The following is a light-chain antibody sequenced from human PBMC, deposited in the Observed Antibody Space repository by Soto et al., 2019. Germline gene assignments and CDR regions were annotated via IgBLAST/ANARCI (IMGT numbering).Light chain of an antibody. CDR2: NDN. V-gene: IGLV1-44*01. Sequence: QSALTQPPSASATPGQRVTISCSGSSSNIGSRTVNWYQQLPGSAPKLLVYNDNQRPSGVPDRFSGSESGTSASLAISGLQSEDEADYYCAAWDDSLHVIFGGGTKLTVL. CDR3: AAWDDSLHVI. CDR1: SSNIGSRT. J-gene: IGLJ2*01.